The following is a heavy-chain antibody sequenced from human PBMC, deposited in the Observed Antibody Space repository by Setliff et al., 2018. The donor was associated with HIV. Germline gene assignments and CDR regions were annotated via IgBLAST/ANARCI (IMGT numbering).Heavy chain of an antibody. V-gene: IGHV3-74*01. CDR3: AREEDFWSYFDY. Sequence: GGSLRLSCAASGFTFSSYWVHWVRQAPGKGLVWVSRIRSDGSSTTYADSVKGRFTISRDNAKNSLYLQMNSLRAEDTAVYYCAREEDFWSYFDYWGQGTLVTVSS. D-gene: IGHD3-3*01. J-gene: IGHJ4*02. CDR1: GFTFSSYW. CDR2: IRSDGSST.